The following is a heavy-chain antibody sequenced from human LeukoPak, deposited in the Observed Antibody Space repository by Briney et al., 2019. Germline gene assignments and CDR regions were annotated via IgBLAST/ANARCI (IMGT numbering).Heavy chain of an antibody. J-gene: IGHJ4*02. CDR1: GFTFSDYY. CDR2: ISSSGSTI. D-gene: IGHD3-22*01. V-gene: IGHV3-11*04. Sequence: GGSLRLSCAASGFTFSDYYMSWIRQAPGKGLEWVSYISSSGSTIYYADSVKGRFTISRDNAKNSLYLQMSSLRAEDTAVYYCARVTDSSAFDYWGQGTLVTVSS. CDR3: ARVTDSSAFDY.